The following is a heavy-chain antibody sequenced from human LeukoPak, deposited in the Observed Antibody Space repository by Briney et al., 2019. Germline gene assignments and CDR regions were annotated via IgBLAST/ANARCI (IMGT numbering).Heavy chain of an antibody. CDR2: ISSDGSGK. J-gene: IGHJ4*02. D-gene: IGHD4-11*01. Sequence: GSLRLSRAASGFAFSSNRLSWVRPAPGRGLELVSHISSDGSGKYCMDSRKGRCAISRDNARSAVDLQLNSLRGEDTAVYFSKNQEYSRFDYWGQGTLVTVSS. CDR1: GFAFSSNR. V-gene: IGHV3-7*01. CDR3: KNQEYSRFDY.